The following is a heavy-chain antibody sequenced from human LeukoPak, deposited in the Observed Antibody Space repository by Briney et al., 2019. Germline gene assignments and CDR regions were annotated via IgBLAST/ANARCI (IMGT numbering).Heavy chain of an antibody. D-gene: IGHD1-26*01. CDR2: ISSDGSST. J-gene: IGHJ6*03. CDR3: ARRWGLPGAYYMDV. V-gene: IGHV3-74*01. CDR1: GFTFRSYW. Sequence: GGSLRLSCAASGFTFRSYWMHWVRQAPGKGLVWVSRISSDGSSTIYADSVKGRFTMSRENAYNTLYLQMNSLRGEDTAVYYCARRWGLPGAYYMDVWGKGTTVTVSS.